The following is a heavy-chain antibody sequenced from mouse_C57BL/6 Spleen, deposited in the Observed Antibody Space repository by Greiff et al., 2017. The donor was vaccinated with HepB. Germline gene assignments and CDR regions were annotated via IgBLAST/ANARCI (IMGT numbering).Heavy chain of an antibody. CDR2: IYPGSGST. CDR3: ARSSFTTVVANGFDY. D-gene: IGHD1-1*01. CDR1: GYTFTSYW. V-gene: IGHV1-55*01. Sequence: VKLMESGAELVKPGASVKMSCKASGYTFTSYWITWVKQRPGQGLEWIGDIYPGSGSTNYNEKFKSKATLTVDTSSSTAYMQLSSLTSEDSAVYYCARSSFTTVVANGFDYWGQGTTLTVSS. J-gene: IGHJ2*01.